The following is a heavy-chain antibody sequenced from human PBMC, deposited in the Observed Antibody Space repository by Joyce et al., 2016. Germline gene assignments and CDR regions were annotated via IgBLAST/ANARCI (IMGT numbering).Heavy chain of an antibody. CDR1: GGSISDGGYY. CDR3: ARVPLSSAFDY. CDR2: INYSGNT. D-gene: IGHD1-26*01. Sequence: QVQLQESGPGLVQPSKTLSLTCGVSGGSISDGGYYWSWIRQRPGQGLEWIGYINYSGNTYYNPSLKSRLTISIDMSKNQFSLRLTSVTAADTAVYYCARVPLSSAFDYWGQGILVTVSS. J-gene: IGHJ4*02. V-gene: IGHV4-31*11.